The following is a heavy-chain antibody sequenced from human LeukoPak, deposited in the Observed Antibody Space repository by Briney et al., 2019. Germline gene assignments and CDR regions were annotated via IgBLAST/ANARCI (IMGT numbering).Heavy chain of an antibody. CDR2: ISGGGGST. CDR1: GFTFSSCA. Sequence: PGGSLRLSCAASGFTFSSCAMSWVRQAPGKGLEWVAAISGGGGSTYYAYSVKGRFTISRDNSKNTLYLQMNSLRAEDTAVYYCAKDLSRYYYGSGSYYVPIFDYWGQGTLVTVSS. CDR3: AKDLSRYYYGSGSYYVPIFDY. J-gene: IGHJ4*02. D-gene: IGHD3-10*01. V-gene: IGHV3-23*01.